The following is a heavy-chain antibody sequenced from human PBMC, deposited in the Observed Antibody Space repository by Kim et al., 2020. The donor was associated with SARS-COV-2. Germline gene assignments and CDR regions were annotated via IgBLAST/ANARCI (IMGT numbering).Heavy chain of an antibody. CDR3: ARDKLDGSGSYYKYGYYFDY. CDR2: IYYSGST. Sequence: SETLSLTCTVSGGSISSGGYYWSWIRQHPGKGLEWIGYIYYSGSTYYNPSLKSRVTISVDTSKNQFSLKLSSVTAADTAVYYCARDKLDGSGSYYKYGYYFDYWGQGTLVTVSS. D-gene: IGHD3-10*01. V-gene: IGHV4-31*03. CDR1: GGSISSGGYY. J-gene: IGHJ4*02.